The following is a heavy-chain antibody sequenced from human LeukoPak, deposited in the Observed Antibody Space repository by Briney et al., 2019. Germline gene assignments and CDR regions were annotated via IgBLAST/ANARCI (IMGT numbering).Heavy chain of an antibody. Sequence: GGSLRLSCAASGFTFSRNWMSWVRQAPGKGLEWVANIKQDGSEKYYVDSVKGRFTISRDNAKNSLYLQMNSLRAEDTAVYYCARDPAADYYYYYMDVWGKGTTVTISS. D-gene: IGHD6-13*01. CDR3: ARDPAADYYYYYMDV. CDR2: IKQDGSEK. V-gene: IGHV3-7*01. J-gene: IGHJ6*03. CDR1: GFTFSRNW.